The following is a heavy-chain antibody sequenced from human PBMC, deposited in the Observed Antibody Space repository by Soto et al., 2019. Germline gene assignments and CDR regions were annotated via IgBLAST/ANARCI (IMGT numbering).Heavy chain of an antibody. D-gene: IGHD3-22*01. J-gene: IGHJ4*02. CDR3: ATLDSSGYPAPFDY. CDR2: MNPNSGNT. CDR1: GYTFTSYD. V-gene: IGHV1-8*01. Sequence: ASVKVSCKASGYTFTSYDINWVRQATGQGLEWMGWMNPNSGNTGYVQKFQGRVTMTRNTSISTAYMELSSLRSEDTAVYYCATLDSSGYPAPFDYWGQGTLVTVSS.